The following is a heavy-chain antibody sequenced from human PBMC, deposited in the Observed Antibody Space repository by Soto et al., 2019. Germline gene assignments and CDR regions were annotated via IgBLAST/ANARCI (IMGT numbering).Heavy chain of an antibody. J-gene: IGHJ4*02. CDR3: ARLDGNREEIVATISPYFDY. V-gene: IGHV4-31*03. Sequence: SETLSLTCTVSGGSISSGGYYWSWIRQHPGKGLEWIGYIYYSGSTYYNPSLKSRVTISVDTSKNQFSLKLSSVTAADTAVYYCARLDGNREEIVATISPYFDYWGQGTLVTVSS. CDR1: GGSISSGGYY. D-gene: IGHD5-12*01. CDR2: IYYSGST.